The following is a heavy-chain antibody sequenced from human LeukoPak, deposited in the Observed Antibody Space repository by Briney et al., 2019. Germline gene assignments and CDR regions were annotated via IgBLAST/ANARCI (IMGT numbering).Heavy chain of an antibody. CDR3: ATSSGKLDYYYGMDV. V-gene: IGHV1-24*01. D-gene: IGHD1-26*01. Sequence: ASVMVSCKVSGYTLTELSMHWVRQAPGKGLEWMGGLDPEDGETIYAQKFQGRVTMTEDTSTDTAYMELSSLRSEDTAVYYCATSSGKLDYYYGMDVWGQGTTVTVSS. CDR1: GYTLTELS. J-gene: IGHJ6*02. CDR2: LDPEDGET.